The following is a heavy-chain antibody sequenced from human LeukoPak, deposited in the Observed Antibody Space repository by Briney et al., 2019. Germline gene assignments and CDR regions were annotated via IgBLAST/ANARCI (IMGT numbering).Heavy chain of an antibody. CDR1: GGTFSSYA. CDR3: ARVRITEDWFDP. CDR2: IIPIFGTA. J-gene: IGHJ5*02. V-gene: IGHV1-69*01. D-gene: IGHD3-16*01. Sequence: ASVKVSCTASGGTFSSYAISWVRQAPGQGLEWMGGIIPIFGTANYAQKFQGRVTITADESTSTAYMELSSLRSEDTAVYYCARVRITEDWFDPWGQGTLVTVSS.